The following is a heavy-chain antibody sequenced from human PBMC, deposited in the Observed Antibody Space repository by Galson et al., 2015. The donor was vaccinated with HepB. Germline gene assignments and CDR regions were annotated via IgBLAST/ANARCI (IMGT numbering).Heavy chain of an antibody. D-gene: IGHD3-9*01. CDR1: GFTFTSSA. CDR2: IVVGSGNT. V-gene: IGHV1-58*01. Sequence: SVKVSCKASGFTFTSSAVQWVRQARGQRLEWIGWIVVGSGNTNYAQKFQERVTITRDMSTSTAYMELSSLRSEDTAVYYCAATYDILTGYYNFDYWGQGTLVTVSS. J-gene: IGHJ4*02. CDR3: AATYDILTGYYNFDY.